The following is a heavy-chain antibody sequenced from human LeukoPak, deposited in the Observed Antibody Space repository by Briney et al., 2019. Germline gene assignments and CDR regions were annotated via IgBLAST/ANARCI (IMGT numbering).Heavy chain of an antibody. V-gene: IGHV3-7*01. J-gene: IGHJ4*02. CDR3: AREDYSSGWSGKNDY. D-gene: IGHD6-19*01. CDR2: IKQDGSEK. CDR1: GFTFSSYW. Sequence: GGSLRLSCAASGFTFSSYWMSWVRQAPGKGLEWVANIKQDGSEKYYVDSVMGRFTISRDNAKNSLYLQMNSLRAEDTAVFYCAREDYSSGWSGKNDYWGQGTLVTVSS.